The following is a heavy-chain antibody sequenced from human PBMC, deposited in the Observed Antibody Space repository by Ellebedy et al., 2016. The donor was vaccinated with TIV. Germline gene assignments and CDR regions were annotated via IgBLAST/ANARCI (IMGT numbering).Heavy chain of an antibody. CDR3: ARGMVDYGDFTPYDY. J-gene: IGHJ4*02. CDR1: GGSFSGYY. CDR2: INHSGST. Sequence: SETLSLTXAVYGGSFSGYYWSWIRQPPGKGLEWIGEINHSGSTNYNPSLKSRVTISVDTSKNQFSLKLSSVTAADTAVYYCARGMVDYGDFTPYDYWGQGTLVTVSS. D-gene: IGHD4-17*01. V-gene: IGHV4-34*01.